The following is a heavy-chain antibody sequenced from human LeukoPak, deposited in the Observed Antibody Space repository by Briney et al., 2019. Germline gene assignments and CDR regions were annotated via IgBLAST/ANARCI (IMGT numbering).Heavy chain of an antibody. J-gene: IGHJ2*01. Sequence: SETLSLTCAVYGGSFSGYYWSWIRQPPGKGLEWIGEINHSGSTNYNPSLKSRVTISVDTSKNRFSLKLSSVTAADTAVYYCARVGGIAAAGTYWYFDLWGRGTLVTVSS. CDR2: INHSGST. CDR3: ARVGGIAAAGTYWYFDL. D-gene: IGHD6-13*01. CDR1: GGSFSGYY. V-gene: IGHV4-34*01.